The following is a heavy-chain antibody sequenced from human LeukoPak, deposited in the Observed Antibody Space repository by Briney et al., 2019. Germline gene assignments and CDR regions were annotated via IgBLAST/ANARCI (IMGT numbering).Heavy chain of an antibody. CDR3: AKATHYGGTYYFDY. Sequence: PGGSLRLSCAASGLTFSSYAMSWVRQAPGKGLEWVSAISGSGGSTYYADSVKGRFTISRDNSKNTLYLQMNSLRAEDTAVYYCAKATHYGGTYYFDYWGQGTLVTVSS. CDR1: GLTFSSYA. CDR2: ISGSGGST. D-gene: IGHD4-23*01. J-gene: IGHJ4*02. V-gene: IGHV3-23*01.